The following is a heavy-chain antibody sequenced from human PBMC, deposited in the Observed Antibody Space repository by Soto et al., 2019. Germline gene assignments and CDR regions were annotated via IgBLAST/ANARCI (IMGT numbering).Heavy chain of an antibody. CDR1: GYTLTELS. V-gene: IGHV1-24*01. Sequence: ASVKVSCKVSGYTLTELSMLWVRQAPGKGLEWMGGFDPEDGETIYAQKFQGRVTMTEDTSTDTAYMELSSLRSEDTAVYYCATGRRRHGDNTATFDYWGQGTLVTVSS. D-gene: IGHD4-17*01. CDR2: FDPEDGET. J-gene: IGHJ4*02. CDR3: ATGRRRHGDNTATFDY.